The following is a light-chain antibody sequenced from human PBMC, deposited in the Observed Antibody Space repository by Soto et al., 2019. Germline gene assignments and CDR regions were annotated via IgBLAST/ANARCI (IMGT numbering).Light chain of an antibody. Sequence: PGDRATLSCRASQSVSGNFLAWYQHKPGQAPRLLIYDASTRLTGIPDRFSGSGSGTDFTLTISRLEPEDFAVYYCQHYGSSPSWTFGQGTKVEIK. CDR2: DAS. J-gene: IGKJ1*01. CDR3: QHYGSSPSWT. CDR1: QSVSGNF. V-gene: IGKV3-20*01.